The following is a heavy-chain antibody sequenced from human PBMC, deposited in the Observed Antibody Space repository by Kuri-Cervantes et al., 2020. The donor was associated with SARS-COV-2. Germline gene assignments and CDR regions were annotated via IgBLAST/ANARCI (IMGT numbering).Heavy chain of an antibody. D-gene: IGHD3-3*01. CDR3: AREKGYYDFWSGFGP. CDR1: GYTFTSYD. CDR2: MNPNSGNT. J-gene: IGHJ5*02. V-gene: IGHV1-8*01. Sequence: ASVKVSCKASGYTFTSYDINWVRQATGQGLEWMGWMNPNSGNTGYAQKFQGRVTMTRNTSISTAYMELSSLRSEDTAVYYCAREKGYYDFWSGFGPWGQGTLVTVSS.